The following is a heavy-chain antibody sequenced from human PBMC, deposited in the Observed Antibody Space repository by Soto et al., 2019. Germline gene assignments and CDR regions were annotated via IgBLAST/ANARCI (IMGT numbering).Heavy chain of an antibody. CDR1: GLTLTSSA. J-gene: IGHJ4*02. CDR3: AADATAWQQMVPSDY. V-gene: IGHV1-58*01. CDR2: IAVGSGYT. Sequence: SVKVSCKASGLTLTSSAFQWVRQARGQRLEWIGWIAVGSGYTNYAQRFQDRVTLTRDMSTATTYMELSRLTSEDTAIYYCAADATAWQQMVPSDYWGQGTLVTVSS. D-gene: IGHD2-8*01.